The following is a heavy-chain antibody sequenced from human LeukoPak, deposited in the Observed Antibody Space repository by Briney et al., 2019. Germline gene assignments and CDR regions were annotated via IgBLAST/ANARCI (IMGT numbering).Heavy chain of an antibody. D-gene: IGHD6-19*01. V-gene: IGHV4-61*01. CDR2: IYYSGST. J-gene: IGHJ4*02. Sequence: SETLSLTCTVSGGSISSSSYYWGWIRQPPGKGLEWIGYIYYSGSTNYNPSLKSRVTISVDTSKNQFSLKLSSVTAADTAVYYCAREGGSVAGSFDYWGQGTLVTVSS. CDR1: GGSISSSSYY. CDR3: AREGGSVAGSFDY.